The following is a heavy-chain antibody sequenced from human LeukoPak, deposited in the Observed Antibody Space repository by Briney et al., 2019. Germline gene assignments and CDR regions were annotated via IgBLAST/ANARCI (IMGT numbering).Heavy chain of an antibody. V-gene: IGHV4-38-2*01. J-gene: IGHJ4*02. CDR2: IYHSGST. CDR1: GYSISSGYY. Sequence: SETLSLTCAVSGYSISSGYYWGWIRQPPRKGLEWIGSIYHSGSTYYNPSLKSRVTISVDTSKNQFSLKLSSVTAADTAVYYCARHVLRGNSFHYFDYWGQGTLVTVSS. D-gene: IGHD4-23*01. CDR3: ARHVLRGNSFHYFDY.